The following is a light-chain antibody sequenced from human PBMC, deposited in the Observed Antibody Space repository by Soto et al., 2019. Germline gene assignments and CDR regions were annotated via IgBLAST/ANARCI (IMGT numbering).Light chain of an antibody. J-gene: IGKJ5*01. CDR1: QTIDSW. CDR3: QQYNRLIT. CDR2: DAT. V-gene: IGKV1-5*01. Sequence: DTQMTQSPSSLSASVGDSFTITCRASQTIDSWVAWYQQKPGKAPKLLVYDATSLESGVSSRFSGSGYGTDFTLSINNLQPDDFATYYCQQYNRLITFGQGTRLEIK.